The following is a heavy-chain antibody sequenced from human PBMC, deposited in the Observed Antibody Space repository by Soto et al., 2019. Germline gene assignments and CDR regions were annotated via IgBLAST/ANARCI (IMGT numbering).Heavy chain of an antibody. CDR1: GGTFSSYA. Sequence: XSVKVSCKASGGTFSSYAISWVRQAPGQGLEWMGGIIPIFGTANYAQKFQGRVTITADESTSTAYMELSSLRSEDTAVYYCARGRDPANSFDYWGQGSLVTVSS. J-gene: IGHJ4*02. CDR2: IIPIFGTA. CDR3: ARGRDPANSFDY. V-gene: IGHV1-69*13.